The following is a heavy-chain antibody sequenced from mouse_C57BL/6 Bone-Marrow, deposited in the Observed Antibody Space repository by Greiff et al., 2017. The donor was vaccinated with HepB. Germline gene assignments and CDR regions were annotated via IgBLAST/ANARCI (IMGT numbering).Heavy chain of an antibody. CDR3: ARQRTLTVS. J-gene: IGHJ3*01. CDR2: ISSGGSYT. V-gene: IGHV5-6*01. CDR1: GFTFSSYG. Sequence: EVKLVESGGDLVKPGGSLKLPCAASGFTFSSYGMSWVRQTPDKRLEWVATISSGGSYTYYPDSVKGRFTISRDNAKNTLYLQMSSLKSEDTAMYYCARQRTLTVSGGQGTLVTVSA.